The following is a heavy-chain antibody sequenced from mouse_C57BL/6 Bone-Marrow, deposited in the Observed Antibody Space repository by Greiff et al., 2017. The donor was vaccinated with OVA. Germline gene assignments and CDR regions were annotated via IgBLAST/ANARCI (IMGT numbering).Heavy chain of an antibody. CDR2: IDPENGDT. D-gene: IGHD2-5*01. J-gene: IGHJ1*03. CDR3: TTGSNSWYFDV. Sequence: EVQLQESGAELVRPGASVKLSCTASGFNIKDDYMHWVKQRPEQGLEWIGWIDPENGDTEYASKFQGKATITADTSSNTAYLQLSSLTSEDTAVYYCTTGSNSWYFDVGGTGTTVTVSS. V-gene: IGHV14-4*01. CDR1: GFNIKDDY.